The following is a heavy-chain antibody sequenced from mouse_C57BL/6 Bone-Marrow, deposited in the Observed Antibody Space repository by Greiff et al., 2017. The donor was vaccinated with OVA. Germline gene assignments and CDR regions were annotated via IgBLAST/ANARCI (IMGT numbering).Heavy chain of an antibody. CDR2: IDPSDSYT. V-gene: IGHV1-50*01. CDR1: GYTFTSYW. J-gene: IGHJ4*01. Sequence: QVQLQQPGAELVKPGASVKLSCKASGYTFTSYWMQWVKQRPGQGLEWIGEIDPSDSYTNYNQKFKGKATLTVDTSSSTAYMQLSSLTSEDSAVYYCARGNYGNPYYAMDYWGQGTSVTVSS. CDR3: ARGNYGNPYYAMDY. D-gene: IGHD2-1*01.